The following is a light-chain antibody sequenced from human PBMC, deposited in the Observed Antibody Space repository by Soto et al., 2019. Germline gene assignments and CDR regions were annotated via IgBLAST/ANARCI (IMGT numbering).Light chain of an antibody. Sequence: EIVLTQSPGTLSLSPGERATLSCRASQTVSTTYLAWYQHKPGQAPRLLIYGASSRATGIPDRYSGSGSGTDFTLTVNRLEPEDFAVYYGQQYSSSPSFDGGTKVEVK. CDR2: GAS. V-gene: IGKV3-20*01. CDR3: QQYSSSPS. CDR1: QTVSTTY. J-gene: IGKJ4*01.